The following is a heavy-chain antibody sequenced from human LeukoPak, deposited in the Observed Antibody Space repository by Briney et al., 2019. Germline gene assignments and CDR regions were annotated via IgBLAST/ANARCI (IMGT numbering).Heavy chain of an antibody. V-gene: IGHV3-64*02. D-gene: IGHD2/OR15-2a*01. CDR2: IKSSGAST. J-gene: IGHJ4*02. Sequence: GGSLRLSCAASGFTFSAYVMLWVRQAPGKGLEFVSTIKSSGASTYYADSVKGRFTISRDNSKNTLYLQMGSLRAEDTAVYYCTRGAIGLPTDYWGQGTLVTVSS. CDR3: TRGAIGLPTDY. CDR1: GFTFSAYV.